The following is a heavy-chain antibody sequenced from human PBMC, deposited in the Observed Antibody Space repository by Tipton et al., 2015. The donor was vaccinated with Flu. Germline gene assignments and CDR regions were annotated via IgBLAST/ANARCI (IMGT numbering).Heavy chain of an antibody. D-gene: IGHD2/OR15-2a*01. CDR2: IWYDGSNK. CDR3: AKDKNEFYAFEN. Sequence: QLVQSGGGVVQPGRSLRLSCAASGFIFSTYGMHWVRQAPGKELEWVAVIWYDGSNKYYADSVKGRFTISRDNSKNTVYLQMNSLRAEDTAVYYCAKDKNEFYAFENWAQGTLVTVSS. CDR1: GFIFSTYG. J-gene: IGHJ4*02. V-gene: IGHV3-33*06.